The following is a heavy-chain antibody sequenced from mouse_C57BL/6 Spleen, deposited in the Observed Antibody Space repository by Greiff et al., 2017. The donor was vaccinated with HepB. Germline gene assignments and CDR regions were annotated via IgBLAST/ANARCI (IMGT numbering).Heavy chain of an antibody. CDR1: GYAFSSSW. J-gene: IGHJ2*01. V-gene: IGHV1-82*01. D-gene: IGHD2-12*01. CDR2: IYPGDGDT. CDR3: ARSFYDGYFDY. Sequence: VKLVESGPELVKPGASVKISCKASGYAFSSSWMNWVKQRPGKGLEWIGRIYPGDGDTNYNGKFKGKATLTADKSSSTAYMQLSSLTSEDSAVYFCARSFYDGYFDYWGQGTTLTVSS.